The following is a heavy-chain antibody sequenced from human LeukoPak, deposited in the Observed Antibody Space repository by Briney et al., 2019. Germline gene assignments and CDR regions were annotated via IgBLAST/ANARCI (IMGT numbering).Heavy chain of an antibody. D-gene: IGHD3-10*01. Sequence: PGESLKISCKGSGYSFTSYWIGWVRQLPGKGLEWMGIIYPGDSNTIYSPSFQGQVTISADKSISTASLQWSSLKASDTAMYYCARGVDGSGSSVAFDIWGQGTMVTVSS. CDR2: IYPGDSNT. V-gene: IGHV5-51*01. CDR3: ARGVDGSGSSVAFDI. J-gene: IGHJ3*02. CDR1: GYSFTSYW.